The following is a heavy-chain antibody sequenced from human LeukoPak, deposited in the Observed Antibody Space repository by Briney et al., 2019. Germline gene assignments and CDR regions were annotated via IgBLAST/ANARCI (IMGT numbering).Heavy chain of an antibody. J-gene: IGHJ4*02. V-gene: IGHV6-1*01. CDR3: ARYSVLGVPDY. CDR2: TYYRSKWNN. Sequence: SQTLRLSCAISGDRVLSKSTAWNCIRQSPSRGLEWLGRTYYRSKWNNDYAVSVRGRITINPDTSKNQFSLLLNSVTPEDTAMYYCARYSVLGVPDYWEQPRLLTVSS. D-gene: IGHD2-21*01. CDR1: GDRVLSKSTA.